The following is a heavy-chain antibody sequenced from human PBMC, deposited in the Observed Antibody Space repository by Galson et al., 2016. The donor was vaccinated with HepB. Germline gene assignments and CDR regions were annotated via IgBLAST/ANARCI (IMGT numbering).Heavy chain of an antibody. D-gene: IGHD3-9*01. J-gene: IGHJ6*02. V-gene: IGHV5-51*01. Sequence: QSGAEVKKPGESLKISCKGSGYSFTSYWIGWVRQMPGKGLEWTGIIYPGDSDTRYSPSFQSQVTISADKSINTAYLQWSSLKASDTAMYYCARRRDILTGYRYYYYGMDVWGQGTTVTVSS. CDR1: GYSFTSYW. CDR3: ARRRDILTGYRYYYYGMDV. CDR2: IYPGDSDT.